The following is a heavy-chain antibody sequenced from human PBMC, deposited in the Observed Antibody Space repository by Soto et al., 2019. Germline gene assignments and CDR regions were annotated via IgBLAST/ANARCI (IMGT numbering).Heavy chain of an antibody. D-gene: IGHD1-1*01. J-gene: IGHJ5*02. V-gene: IGHV3-23*01. Sequence: EVQLLESGGGLVQPGGSLRLSCAASGFTFSSYAMSWVRQAPGKGLEWVSAISGSGGSTYYADSVKGRFTISRDNSKNPLYLQMNSLRAEDTAVYYCAKGVNWNPFIRDLNWFDPWGQGTLVTVSS. CDR2: ISGSGGST. CDR3: AKGVNWNPFIRDLNWFDP. CDR1: GFTFSSYA.